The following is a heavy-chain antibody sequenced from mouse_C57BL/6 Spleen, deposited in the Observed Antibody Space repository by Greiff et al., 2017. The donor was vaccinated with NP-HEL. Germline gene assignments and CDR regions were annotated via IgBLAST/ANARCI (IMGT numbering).Heavy chain of an antibody. CDR2: INPNYGTT. CDR3: ARSPIYYDYDAWFAY. V-gene: IGHV1-39*01. D-gene: IGHD2-4*01. Sequence: EVKLVESGPELVKPGASVKISCKASGYSFTDYNMNWVKQSNGKSLEWIGVINPNYGTTSYNQKFKGKATLTVDQSSSTAYMQLNSLTSEDSAVYYCARSPIYYDYDAWFAYWGQGTLVTVSA. CDR1: GYSFTDYN. J-gene: IGHJ3*01.